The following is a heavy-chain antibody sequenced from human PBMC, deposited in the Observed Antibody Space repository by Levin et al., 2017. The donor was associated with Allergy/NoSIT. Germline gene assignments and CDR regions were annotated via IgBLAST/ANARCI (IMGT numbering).Heavy chain of an antibody. Sequence: CVSWIRQPPGNALEWLARIDWDDDKYYSTSLKTRPTISRDTSKNQVVLTMTSMDPVDTATYYCARATNHYYGRGFDYWGQGTPVTVSS. J-gene: IGHJ4*02. CDR3: ARATNHYYGRGFDY. CDR1: C. CDR2: IDWDDDK. V-gene: IGHV2-70*11. D-gene: IGHD3-10*01.